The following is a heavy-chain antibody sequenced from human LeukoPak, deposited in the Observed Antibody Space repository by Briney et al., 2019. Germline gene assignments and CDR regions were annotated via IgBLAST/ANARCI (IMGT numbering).Heavy chain of an antibody. CDR3: AKDRLALIVMVLGPYS. D-gene: IGHD2-15*01. CDR1: GGSFSGHY. CDR2: INHSGST. Sequence: SETLSLTRAVYGGSFSGHYWYWIRQPPGKGLEWIGEINHSGSTNYNPSLKSRVTISVDTSKNQFSLKLSSVTAADTAVYYCAKDRLALIVMVLGPYSWGQGTLVTVSS. V-gene: IGHV4-34*01. J-gene: IGHJ4*02.